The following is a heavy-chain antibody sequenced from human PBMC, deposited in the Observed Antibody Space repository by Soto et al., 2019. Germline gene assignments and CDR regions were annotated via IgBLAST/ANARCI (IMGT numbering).Heavy chain of an antibody. J-gene: IGHJ4*02. CDR1: GVAMTDGGYS. CDR2: IGHLETT. Sequence: PSETMSLTCSVSGVAMTDGGYSWSWIRQSPEKGLEWLGYIGHLETTYYNTSFKSRLSLSIDRTRNQFSLSLSSMTAADKAGYYCARRVGYDSFDFWGQGIQVTVSS. V-gene: IGHV4-30-2*06. CDR3: ARRVGYDSFDF. D-gene: IGHD5-18*01.